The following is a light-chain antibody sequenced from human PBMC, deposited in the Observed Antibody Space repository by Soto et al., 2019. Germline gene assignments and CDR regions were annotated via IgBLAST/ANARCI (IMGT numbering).Light chain of an antibody. Sequence: SVLTQPPSASGSPGQSVTISCTGTSSDVGGYIFASWYQQHPGKAPKLMIYDVNKRPSGVPDRFSGSKSDNTASLTVSGLQAEGEADYYCVSYAGGTYVFGTGTKVTVL. J-gene: IGLJ1*01. CDR2: DVN. V-gene: IGLV2-8*01. CDR1: SSDVGGYIF. CDR3: VSYAGGTYV.